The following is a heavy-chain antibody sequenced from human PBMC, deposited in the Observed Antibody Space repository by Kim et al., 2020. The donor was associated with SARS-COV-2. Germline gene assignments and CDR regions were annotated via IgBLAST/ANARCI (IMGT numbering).Heavy chain of an antibody. CDR1: GFTVSSNY. J-gene: IGHJ6*02. CDR3: ARDGYDSSGYYSGLYGMDV. D-gene: IGHD3-22*01. CDR2: IYSGGST. V-gene: IGHV3-53*01. Sequence: GGSLRLSCAASGFTVSSNYMSWVRQAPGKGLEWVSVIYSGGSTYYADSVKGRFTISRDNSKNTLYLQMNSLRAEDTAVYYCARDGYDSSGYYSGLYGMDVWGQGTTVTVSS.